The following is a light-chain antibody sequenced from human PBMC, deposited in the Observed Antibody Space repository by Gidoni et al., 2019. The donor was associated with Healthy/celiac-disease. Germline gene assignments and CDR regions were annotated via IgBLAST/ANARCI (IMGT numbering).Light chain of an antibody. CDR1: SSDVGGYNY. CDR2: EVS. V-gene: IGLV2-14*01. J-gene: IGLJ2*01. Sequence: QSALTQPASVSGSPGQSIPISCTGTSSDVGGYNYFSWYQQHPGNAPKLMIYEVSNRPSGVPDRFSGSKSGNTASLTISGLQADDEADYYCSSYTSSSTLVVFGGGTKLTVL. CDR3: SSYTSSSTLVV.